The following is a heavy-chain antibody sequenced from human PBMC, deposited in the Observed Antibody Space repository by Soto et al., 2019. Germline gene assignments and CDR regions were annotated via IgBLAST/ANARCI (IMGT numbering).Heavy chain of an antibody. CDR2: ISSSVSTI. CDR1: GFTFSDYY. D-gene: IGHD2-2*01. CDR3: ATQGRVPAVRSGMDL. Sequence: PWGSLRLSCAASGFTFSDYYMSWIRQAPGKGLEWVSYISSSVSTIYYADSVKGRFTISRDNAKNSLYLQMNSLRAEDTAVYYCATQGRVPAVRSGMDLWGQGPKVTVS. J-gene: IGHJ6*01. V-gene: IGHV3-11*01.